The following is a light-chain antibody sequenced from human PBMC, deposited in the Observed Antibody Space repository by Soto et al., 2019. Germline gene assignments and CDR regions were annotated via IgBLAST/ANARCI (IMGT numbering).Light chain of an antibody. J-gene: IGKJ1*01. CDR3: QQYGSSPGT. CDR1: QSIAGSY. CDR2: GAS. Sequence: EIVLTQSPGTLSLSPGERATLSCRASQSIAGSYLAWYQQKPGQAPRLLIYGASSRATGIPDRFSGSGSGTDFTLTISRLEPEDFAVYSCQQYGSSPGTFDQGTKVEIK. V-gene: IGKV3-20*01.